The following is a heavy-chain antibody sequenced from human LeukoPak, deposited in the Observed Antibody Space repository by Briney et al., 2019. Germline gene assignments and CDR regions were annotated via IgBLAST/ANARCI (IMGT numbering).Heavy chain of an antibody. CDR2: ISYDGSNK. V-gene: IGHV3-30*01. J-gene: IGHJ4*02. Sequence: GGSLRLSCAASGFTFSNYALHWVRQVPGKGLEWVAIISYDGSNKYYADSVKGRFTISRDNSKNTLYLQINSLRAEDTAVYYCARDPGEGNYFDYWGQGTLVTVSS. CDR3: ARDPGEGNYFDY. D-gene: IGHD7-27*01. CDR1: GFTFSNYA.